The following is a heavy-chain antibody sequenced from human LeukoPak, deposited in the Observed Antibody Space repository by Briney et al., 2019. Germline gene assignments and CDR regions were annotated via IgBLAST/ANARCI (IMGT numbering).Heavy chain of an antibody. D-gene: IGHD3-22*01. CDR1: GGTFSSYA. CDR2: IIPIFGTA. CDR3: ARTHPHGYYDSSGYSH. V-gene: IGHV1-69*13. J-gene: IGHJ4*02. Sequence: ASVKVSCKASGGTFSSYAISWVRQAPGQGLEWMGGIIPIFGTANYAQKFQGRVTITADESTSTAYMELSSLRSEDTAVYYCARTHPHGYYDSSGYSHWGQGTLVTVSS.